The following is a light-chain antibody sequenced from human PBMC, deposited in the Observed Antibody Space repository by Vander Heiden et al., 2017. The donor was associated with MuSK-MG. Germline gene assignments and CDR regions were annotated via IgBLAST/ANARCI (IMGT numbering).Light chain of an antibody. CDR3: QQYHDWWT. CDR2: GAS. Sequence: EMVMTQSPATLSVSPGEGATLPCRASQSVSSNLAWYQQKPGQAPRLRIYGASTRATGIPARFSGSGSGTEFTLTISSLQSEDFAVYYCQQYHDWWTFGQGTKVEIK. J-gene: IGKJ1*01. CDR1: QSVSSN. V-gene: IGKV3D-15*01.